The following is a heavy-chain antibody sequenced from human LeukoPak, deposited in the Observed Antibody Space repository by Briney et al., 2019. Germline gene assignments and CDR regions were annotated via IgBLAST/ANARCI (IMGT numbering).Heavy chain of an antibody. Sequence: GGSLRLSCAVSGFNFRDHWMDWVRQAPGKGLEWVGHIKNDGSETYYLDSLKGRFSISRDNTNNALYLQMNSLRAEDTAVYYCAKARGGDYYDSSGYYYDYWGQGTLVTVSS. J-gene: IGHJ4*02. CDR2: IKNDGSET. V-gene: IGHV3-7*03. CDR1: GFNFRDHW. CDR3: AKARGGDYYDSSGYYYDY. D-gene: IGHD3-22*01.